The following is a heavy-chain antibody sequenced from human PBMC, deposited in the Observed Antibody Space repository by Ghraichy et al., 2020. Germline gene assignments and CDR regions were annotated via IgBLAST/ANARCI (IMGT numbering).Heavy chain of an antibody. J-gene: IGHJ4*02. V-gene: IGHV3-23*01. CDR3: AKGTGSSSIFDH. CDR2: ISGSGGRT. Sequence: GGSLRLTCAASGFTFSSHAMTWVRQAPGKGLEWVSGISGSGGRTNSADSVKGRFTISRDNAKSTLYLQMNSLRDEDTAVYYCAKGTGSSSIFDHWGQGTLVTVSP. CDR1: GFTFSSHA. D-gene: IGHD6-6*01.